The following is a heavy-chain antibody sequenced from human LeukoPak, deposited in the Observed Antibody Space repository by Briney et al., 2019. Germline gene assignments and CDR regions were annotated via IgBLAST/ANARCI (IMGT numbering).Heavy chain of an antibody. CDR2: IWYDGSNK. J-gene: IGHJ4*02. D-gene: IGHD6-19*01. CDR3: AKVGVSSGWVTVDY. CDR1: GFTFSSYG. Sequence: QSGESLRLSCAASGFTFSSYGMHWVRQAPGKGLEWVAVIWYDGSNKYYADSVKGRFTISRDNSKNTLYLQMNSLRAEDTAVYYCAKVGVSSGWVTVDYWGQGTLVTVSS. V-gene: IGHV3-33*06.